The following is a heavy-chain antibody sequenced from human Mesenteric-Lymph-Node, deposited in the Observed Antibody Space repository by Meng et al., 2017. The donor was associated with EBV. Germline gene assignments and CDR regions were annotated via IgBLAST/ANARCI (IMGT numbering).Heavy chain of an antibody. CDR1: GDAGSSGSYF. V-gene: IGHV4-61*01. D-gene: IGHD6-19*01. Sequence: QVELNEWCGLVTPSWTLSLTCTVSGDAGSSGSYFWTWIRQPQGRGLEWIGYFAYTGSTNYNPSLKSRVTISVDKSKNQFSLNLSSVTAADTAVHYCARVGQWLPIDYWGQGTLVTVSS. CDR2: FAYTGST. CDR3: ARVGQWLPIDY. J-gene: IGHJ4*02.